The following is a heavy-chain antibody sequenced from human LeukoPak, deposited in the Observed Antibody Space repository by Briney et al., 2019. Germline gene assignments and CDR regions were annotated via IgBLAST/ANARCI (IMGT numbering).Heavy chain of an antibody. D-gene: IGHD3-22*01. Sequence: SETLSLTCTVSGGSINNYYWSWIRQPAGKGLEWIGRIYSSGSTNYNPYLKNRVTMSVDTSKNQFSLKLGSVTAADTAVYYCARGGGYYGFDYWGQGTLVTVSS. CDR1: GGSINNYY. V-gene: IGHV4-4*07. J-gene: IGHJ4*02. CDR2: IYSSGST. CDR3: ARGGGYYGFDY.